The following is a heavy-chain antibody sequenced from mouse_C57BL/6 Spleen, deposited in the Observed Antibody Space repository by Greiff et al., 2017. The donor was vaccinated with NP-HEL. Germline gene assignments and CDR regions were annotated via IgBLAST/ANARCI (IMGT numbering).Heavy chain of an antibody. V-gene: IGHV1-55*01. CDR3: ASGSYSNYEYYFDY. CDR1: GYTFTSYW. CDR2: IYPGSGST. D-gene: IGHD2-5*01. J-gene: IGHJ2*01. Sequence: QVQLQQPGAELVKPGASVKMSCKASGYTFTSYWITWVKQRPGQGLEWIGDIYPGSGSTNYNEKFKSKATLTVETSSSTASMQLSSLTSEDSAVYSCASGSYSNYEYYFDYWGQGTTLTVSS.